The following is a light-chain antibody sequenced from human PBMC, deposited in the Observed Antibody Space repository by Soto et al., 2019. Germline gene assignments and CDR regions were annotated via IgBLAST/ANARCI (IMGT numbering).Light chain of an antibody. Sequence: EIAVKQYLATLSVTQGGRATLSFRASQSISGTLAWYQQKPGQAPRLLIYGASTRATSFPARFIGSGSGTVCTRTIIRLVLEDFAVYLCHHQRSSPLIGRGTRLEIK. CDR2: GAS. V-gene: IGKV3-20*01. CDR3: HHQRSSPL. J-gene: IGKJ5*01. CDR1: QSISGT.